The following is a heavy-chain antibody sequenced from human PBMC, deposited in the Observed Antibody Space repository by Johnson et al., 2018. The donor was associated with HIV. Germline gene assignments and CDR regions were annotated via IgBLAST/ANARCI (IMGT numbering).Heavy chain of an antibody. CDR1: GFTFDDYG. D-gene: IGHD6-13*01. V-gene: IGHV3-20*04. J-gene: IGHJ3*02. Sequence: VQLVESGGGVVRPGGSLRLSCAASGFTFDDYGMSWVRQAPGKGLEWVSGINWNGGSTGYADSVKGRFTISRDNAKNSLYLQMNSLRAEDTAWYYCARARRDLTTIAAAGTHHDAFDIWGQGTMVTVSS. CDR2: INWNGGST. CDR3: ARARRDLTTIAAAGTHHDAFDI.